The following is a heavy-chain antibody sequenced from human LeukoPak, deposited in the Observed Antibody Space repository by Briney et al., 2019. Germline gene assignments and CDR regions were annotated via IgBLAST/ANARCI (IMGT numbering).Heavy chain of an antibody. CDR1: GYSFTGYH. Sequence: GASVKVSCKAFGYSFTGYHLHWVRQAPRQGLEWMGWVNPKTAGTNYARKFQGRVTMTRDTSINTVNMELSRLTSDDTAVYYCAREFSSKLEWLAYVTGDDAFDVWGQGTMITVS. D-gene: IGHD3-3*01. CDR3: AREFSSKLEWLAYVTGDDAFDV. CDR2: VNPKTAGT. V-gene: IGHV1-2*02. J-gene: IGHJ3*01.